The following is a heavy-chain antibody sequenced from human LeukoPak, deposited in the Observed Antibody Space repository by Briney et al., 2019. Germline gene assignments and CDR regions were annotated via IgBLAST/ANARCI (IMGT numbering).Heavy chain of an antibody. D-gene: IGHD3-22*01. CDR2: ISWNSGTI. CDR3: AKDYYYDSSGYTYFDY. V-gene: IGHV3-9*03. J-gene: IGHJ4*02. Sequence: GGSLRLSCVASGFTFNDYAMHWVRQAPGKGLEWVSGISWNSGTIGYADSVKGRFTISRDNAKNSLYLRMNSLRAEDMAFYYCAKDYYYDSSGYTYFDYWGQGALVTVSS. CDR1: GFTFNDYA.